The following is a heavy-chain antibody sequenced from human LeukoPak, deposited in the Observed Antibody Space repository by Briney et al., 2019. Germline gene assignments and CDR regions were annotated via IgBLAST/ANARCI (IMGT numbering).Heavy chain of an antibody. Sequence: GGSLRLSCAASGFTFSSYAMSWVRQAPGKGLEWVANIKQDGSEKYYVDSVKGRFTISRDNAKNSLYLQMNSLRAEDTAVYYCARDIVVVVAATHYYYYGMDVWGQGTTVTVSS. CDR2: IKQDGSEK. V-gene: IGHV3-7*01. CDR3: ARDIVVVVAATHYYYYGMDV. D-gene: IGHD2-15*01. CDR1: GFTFSSYA. J-gene: IGHJ6*02.